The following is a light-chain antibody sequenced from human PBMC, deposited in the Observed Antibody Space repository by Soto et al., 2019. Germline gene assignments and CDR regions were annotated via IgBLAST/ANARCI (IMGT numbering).Light chain of an antibody. J-gene: IGLJ2*01. CDR3: QAWDSSTVV. CDR2: QDS. Sequence: SYELTQPPSVSVSPGQTASITCSGYKLGDKYACWYQQKPGQSPVLVIYQDSKRPSGIPERFSGSNSGNTATLTISGTQAMDEADSYCQAWDSSTVVFGGGAKLTVL. CDR1: KLGDKY. V-gene: IGLV3-1*01.